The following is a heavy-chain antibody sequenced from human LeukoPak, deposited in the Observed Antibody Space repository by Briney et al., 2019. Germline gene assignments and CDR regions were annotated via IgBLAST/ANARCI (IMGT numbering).Heavy chain of an antibody. Sequence: ASVKVSCKASGYTFTSYGISWVRQAPGQGLEWMGWISAYNGNTNYAQRLQGRVTMTADTSTSTAYMELRSLRSEDTAVYYCATDPEAGTALDYWGQGTLVTVSS. J-gene: IGHJ4*02. V-gene: IGHV1-18*01. CDR2: ISAYNGNT. D-gene: IGHD1-14*01. CDR1: GYTFTSYG. CDR3: ATDPEAGTALDY.